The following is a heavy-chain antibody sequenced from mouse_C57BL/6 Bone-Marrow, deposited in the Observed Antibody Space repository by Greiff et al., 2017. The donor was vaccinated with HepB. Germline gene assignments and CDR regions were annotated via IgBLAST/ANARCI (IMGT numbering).Heavy chain of an antibody. CDR3: TRGYDGYYVGGYYAMDN. Sequence: QVQLQQSGAELVRPGASVTLSCKASGYTFTDYEMHWVQQTPVHGLEWIGAIDPETGGTAYNQKFKGKAILTADKSSSTAYMELRSLTSEYSAVYYCTRGYDGYYVGGYYAMDNWGQGTSVTVCS. V-gene: IGHV1-15*01. CDR1: GYTFTDYE. CDR2: IDPETGGT. D-gene: IGHD2-3*01. J-gene: IGHJ4*01.